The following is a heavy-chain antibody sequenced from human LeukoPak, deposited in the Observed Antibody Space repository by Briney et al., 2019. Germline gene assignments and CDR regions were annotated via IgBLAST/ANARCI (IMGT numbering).Heavy chain of an antibody. CDR2: IGSRTGNT. CDR1: GFTFSSYS. V-gene: IGHV3-21*01. CDR3: ARETEPLDYGDSTNLDY. J-gene: IGHJ4*02. Sequence: GGSLRLSCAASGFTFSSYSMNWVRQAPGKGLEWVAFIGSRTGNTYYADSVKGRFTISRDNPKNSLYLQMNGLRAEDTAVYYCARETEPLDYGDSTNLDYWGQGTLVTVSS. D-gene: IGHD4-17*01.